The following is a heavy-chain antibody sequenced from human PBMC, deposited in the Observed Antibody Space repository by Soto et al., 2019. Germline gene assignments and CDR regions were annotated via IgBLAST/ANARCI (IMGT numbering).Heavy chain of an antibody. CDR2: IIPIFGTA. J-gene: IGHJ6*02. V-gene: IGHV1-69*13. CDR3: ARVNSGYTYYYGMDV. CDR1: GGTFSSYA. Sequence: SVKVSCKASGGTFSSYAISWVRQAPGQGLEWMGGIIPIFGTANYAQKFQGRVTITADESTSTAYMELNSLRAEDTAVYYCARVNSGYTYYYGMDVWGQGTTVTVSS. D-gene: IGHD3-22*01.